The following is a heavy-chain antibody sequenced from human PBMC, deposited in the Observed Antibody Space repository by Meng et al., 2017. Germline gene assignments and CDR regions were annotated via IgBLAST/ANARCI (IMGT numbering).Heavy chain of an antibody. CDR2: MNPNSGNT. CDR1: GYTFTGYY. J-gene: IGHJ4*02. CDR3: AGGQGGGSSEIDY. V-gene: IGHV1-8*02. Sequence: ASVKVSCKASGYTFTGYYMHWVRQAPGQGLEWMGRMNPNSGNTGYAQKFQGKVTMTRNTSISTAYMELSSLRSEDTAVYYWAGGQGGGSSEIDYWGQGTLVTVSS. D-gene: IGHD6-6*01.